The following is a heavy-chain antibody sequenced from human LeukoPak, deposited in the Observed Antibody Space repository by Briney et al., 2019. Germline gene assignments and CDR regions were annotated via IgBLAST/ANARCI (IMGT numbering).Heavy chain of an antibody. J-gene: IGHJ4*02. V-gene: IGHV1-8*01. Sequence: ASVKVSCTASGYTFTSYDINWVRQATGQGLEWVGWMNPNSGNTGYAQKFQGRVTMTRNTSISTAYMELSSLGSEDTAVYYCARVTSGSYNYWGQGTLVTVSS. CDR3: ARVTSGSYNY. CDR2: MNPNSGNT. CDR1: GYTFTSYD. D-gene: IGHD1-26*01.